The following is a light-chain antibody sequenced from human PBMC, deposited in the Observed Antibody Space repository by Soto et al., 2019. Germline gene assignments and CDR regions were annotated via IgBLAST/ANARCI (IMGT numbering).Light chain of an antibody. CDR3: QQYNNWTRT. V-gene: IGKV3-15*01. CDR2: GAS. J-gene: IGKJ1*01. Sequence: IALTQSPGTLSLSPGERATLSCRASQSVSSRYLASYQQKPCQAPRLPIYGASTRATGIPARFSVSGSGTEFTLTISSLQYEDFAVYYCQQYNNWTRTFGQGTKVDIK. CDR1: QSVSSRY.